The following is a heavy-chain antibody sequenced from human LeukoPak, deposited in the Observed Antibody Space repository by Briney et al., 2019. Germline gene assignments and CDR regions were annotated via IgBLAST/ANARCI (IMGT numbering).Heavy chain of an antibody. V-gene: IGHV3-23*01. J-gene: IGHJ4*02. CDR2: ISGSGGST. Sequence: GGSLRLSCAASGFTFSSYAMSWVRQAPGKGLEWVSAISGSGGSTYYADSVKGRFTISRDNSKNTLYLQMNSLRAEDTAVYYCAKDNAILIRRGGSLFYFDYWGQGTLVTVSS. CDR3: AKDNAILIRRGGSLFYFDY. CDR1: GFTFSSYA. D-gene: IGHD1-26*01.